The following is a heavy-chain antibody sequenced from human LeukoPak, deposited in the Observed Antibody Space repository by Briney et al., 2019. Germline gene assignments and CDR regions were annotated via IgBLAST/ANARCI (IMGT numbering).Heavy chain of an antibody. CDR2: IDWDDDK. CDR1: GFSLSTSGMC. J-gene: IGHJ4*02. Sequence: GPTLVNPTQTLTLTCTFSGFSLSTSGMCVSWIRQPPGKALEWLARIDWDDDKYYSTSLRTRVSISKDTTKEQVVLTMTNMDPGDTATYYCSRLIAASSYFDYWGQGMLVTVSS. CDR3: SRLIAASSYFDY. V-gene: IGHV2-70*11. D-gene: IGHD6-13*01.